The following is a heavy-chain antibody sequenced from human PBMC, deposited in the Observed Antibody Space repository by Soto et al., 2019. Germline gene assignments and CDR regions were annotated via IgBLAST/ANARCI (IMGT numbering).Heavy chain of an antibody. V-gene: IGHV1-58*01. CDR3: AAVHGSGPGFDS. CDR2: NVVGSGNT. D-gene: IGHD6-19*01. J-gene: IGHJ4*02. Sequence: GASVKVSCKALGFTFTNSAVQWVRQARGQRLEWIGWNVVGSGNTNYAQKFQGSVTITRDMSTRTVYMELRSLTFEDTAVYYCAAVHGSGPGFDSWGQGTLVTVSS. CDR1: GFTFTNSA.